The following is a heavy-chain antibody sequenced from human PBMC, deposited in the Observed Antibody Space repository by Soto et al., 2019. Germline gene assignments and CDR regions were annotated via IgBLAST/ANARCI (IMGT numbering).Heavy chain of an antibody. Sequence: GGSLRLSCAASGFTFSSYAMHWVRQAPGKGLEWVAVISYDGSNKYYADSVKGRFTISRDNSKNTLYLQMNSLRAEDTAVYYCARDIRGYGCDYWGQGTLVTVSS. J-gene: IGHJ4*02. CDR2: ISYDGSNK. CDR3: ARDIRGYGCDY. V-gene: IGHV3-30-3*01. CDR1: GFTFSSYA. D-gene: IGHD3-22*01.